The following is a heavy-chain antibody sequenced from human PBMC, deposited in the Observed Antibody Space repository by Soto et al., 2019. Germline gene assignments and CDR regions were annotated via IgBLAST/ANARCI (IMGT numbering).Heavy chain of an antibody. J-gene: IGHJ4*02. D-gene: IGHD5-12*01. Sequence: SETLSLTCTVSCGSISSYYWSWIRQPPGKGLEWIGYIYYSGSTNYNPSLKSRVTISVDTSKNQFSLKLSSVTAADTAVYYCAKHHGGYDPNFDYWGQGTMVTVSS. CDR2: IYYSGST. V-gene: IGHV4-59*01. CDR1: CGSISSYY. CDR3: AKHHGGYDPNFDY.